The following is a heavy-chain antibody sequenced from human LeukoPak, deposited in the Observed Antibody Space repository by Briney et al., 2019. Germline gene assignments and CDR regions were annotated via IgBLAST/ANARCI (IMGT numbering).Heavy chain of an antibody. Sequence: GGSLRLSCAASGFTFSSYGMHWVRQAPGKGLEWVAFIRYDGSNKYYADSVKGRFTISRDNSKNTLYLQMNSLRAEDTAVYYCAKDRLGQYQLSPTFDYWGQGTLVTVSS. CDR3: AKDRLGQYQLSPTFDY. D-gene: IGHD2-2*01. V-gene: IGHV3-30*02. J-gene: IGHJ4*02. CDR1: GFTFSSYG. CDR2: IRYDGSNK.